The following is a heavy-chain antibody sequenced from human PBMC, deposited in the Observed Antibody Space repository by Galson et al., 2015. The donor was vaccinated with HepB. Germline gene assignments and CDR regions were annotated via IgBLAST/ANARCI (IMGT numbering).Heavy chain of an antibody. J-gene: IGHJ6*02. Sequence: SLRLSCAPSGFTFSTYSMNWVRQAPGKGLEWVSYISSSSGTIYYADSVKGRFTISRDNAKNSLSLQMSSLRDEDTAVYYCARAGYSSGWIEDYYYYGMDVWGQGTTVTVSS. CDR2: ISSSSGTI. CDR1: GFTFSTYS. CDR3: ARAGYSSGWIEDYYYYGMDV. V-gene: IGHV3-48*02. D-gene: IGHD6-19*01.